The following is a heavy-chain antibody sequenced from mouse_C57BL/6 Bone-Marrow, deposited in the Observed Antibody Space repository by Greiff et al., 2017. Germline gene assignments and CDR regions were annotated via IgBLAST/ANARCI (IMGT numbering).Heavy chain of an antibody. CDR3: ARGKERAY. CDR2: IYPSDSET. Sequence: VQLQQPGAELVRPGSSVKLSCKASGYTFTSYWMDWVKQRPGQGLEWIGNIYPSDSETHYNQKFKDKATLTVDKSSSTAYMQLSSLTSEDSAVYYCARGKERAYWGQGTTLTVSS. D-gene: IGHD3-3*01. V-gene: IGHV1-61*01. CDR1: GYTFTSYW. J-gene: IGHJ2*01.